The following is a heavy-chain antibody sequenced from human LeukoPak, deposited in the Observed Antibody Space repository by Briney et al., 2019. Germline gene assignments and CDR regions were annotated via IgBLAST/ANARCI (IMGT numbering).Heavy chain of an antibody. Sequence: ETLSLTCTVSGGSISSSSYYWGWVRQAPGKGLEWVSTISGSGGSTYYVDSVKGRFAISRDNSKATVYLQMNSLTAEDTAVYHCAKDILRGYSYGYSAFDMWGQGTMVTVSS. CDR3: AKDILRGYSYGYSAFDM. V-gene: IGHV3-23*01. D-gene: IGHD5-18*01. J-gene: IGHJ3*02. CDR2: ISGSGGST. CDR1: GGSISSSSYY.